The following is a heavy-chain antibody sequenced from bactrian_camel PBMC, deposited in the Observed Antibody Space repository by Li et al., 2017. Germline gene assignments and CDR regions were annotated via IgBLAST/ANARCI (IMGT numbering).Heavy chain of an antibody. D-gene: IGHD2*01. CDR2: IDDAGST. J-gene: IGHJ6*01. CDR3: AADEPQTGGKVVRGPAPKCDFSF. CDR1: GRISDYFC. V-gene: IGHV3S53*01. Sequence: HVQLVESGGGSVQAGGSLRLSCTVSGRISDYFCMGWFRQAPGKEPEGVAAIDDAGSTNYADSVKGRFTVSTDNAKRTLYLQMNNLRPEDTAMYYCAADEPQTGGKVVRGPAPKCDFSFWGQGTQVTVS.